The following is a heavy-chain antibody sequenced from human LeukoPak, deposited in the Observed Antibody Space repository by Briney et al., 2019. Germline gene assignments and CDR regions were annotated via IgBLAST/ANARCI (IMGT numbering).Heavy chain of an antibody. CDR3: ARERRGYGPPYYYYYYMDV. Sequence: PGGSLRLSCAASGFTVSSNYMSWVRQAPGKGLEWVSVIYSGGSTYYADSVKGRFTISRDNSKNTLYLQMNSLRAEDTAVYYCARERRGYGPPYYYYYYMDVWGKGTTVTVSS. D-gene: IGHD3-3*01. J-gene: IGHJ6*03. CDR1: GFTVSSNY. V-gene: IGHV3-53*01. CDR2: IYSGGST.